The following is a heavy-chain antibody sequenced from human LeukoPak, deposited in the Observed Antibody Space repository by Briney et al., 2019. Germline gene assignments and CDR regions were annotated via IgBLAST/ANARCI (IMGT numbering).Heavy chain of an antibody. V-gene: IGHV4-59*12. CDR1: GGSITSYY. D-gene: IGHD3-10*01. Sequence: SETLSLTCTVSGGSITSYYWSCIRQPPGKGLEYIGNIDYSGSTNYNPSLKSRVTMSFDTSKSHFSLKLSSVTAADTAVYYCARRDYYASGSDSWGQGTLVTVSS. J-gene: IGHJ4*02. CDR3: ARRDYYASGSDS. CDR2: IDYSGST.